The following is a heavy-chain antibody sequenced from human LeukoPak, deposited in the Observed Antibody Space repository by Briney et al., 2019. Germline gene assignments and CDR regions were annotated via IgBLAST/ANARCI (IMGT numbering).Heavy chain of an antibody. CDR2: IIPNSGAT. J-gene: IGHJ3*02. D-gene: IGHD1-1*01. CDR1: GYTFAGYY. V-gene: IGHV1-2*02. CDR3: ARSNSNSFDI. Sequence: ASVKVSCKASGYTFAGYYMHWVRQAPGQGLQWVGWIIPNSGATNSGQMFQGRLTMTRDTSIATAYMELSRLTSDDTAVYYCARSNSNSFDIWGQGTMVTVSS.